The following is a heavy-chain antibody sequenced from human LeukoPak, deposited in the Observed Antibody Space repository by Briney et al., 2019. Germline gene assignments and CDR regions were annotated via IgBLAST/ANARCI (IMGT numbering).Heavy chain of an antibody. J-gene: IGHJ4*02. CDR1: GFTFSSYA. D-gene: IGHD3-22*01. CDR2: ISGSGDNT. CDR3: AKGSYYDSSGSFYFDY. V-gene: IGHV3-23*01. Sequence: GGSLRLSCAASGFTFSSYAMSWVRQAPGKGLEWVSGISGSGDNTYYADSVKGWFTISRDNSKNTLYVQVNSLGAEDTAAYYCAKGSYYDSSGSFYFDYWGQGTLVTVSS.